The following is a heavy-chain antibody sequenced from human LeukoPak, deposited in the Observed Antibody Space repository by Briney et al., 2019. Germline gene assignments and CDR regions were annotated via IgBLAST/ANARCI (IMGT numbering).Heavy chain of an antibody. CDR1: GGTFSSYA. Sequence: ASVKVSCKASGGTFSSYAISWVRQAPGQGLEWMGWINPNSGGTNYAQKFQGRVTMTRDTSISTAYMELSRLRSDDTAVYYCARDEDSSSWYLGPFFDYWGQGTLVTVSS. CDR3: ARDEDSSSWYLGPFFDY. J-gene: IGHJ4*02. CDR2: INPNSGGT. D-gene: IGHD6-13*01. V-gene: IGHV1-2*02.